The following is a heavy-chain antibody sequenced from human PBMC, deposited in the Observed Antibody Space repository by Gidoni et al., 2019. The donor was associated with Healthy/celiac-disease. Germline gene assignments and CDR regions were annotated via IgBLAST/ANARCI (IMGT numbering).Heavy chain of an antibody. CDR3: ARDNRDYGDPTGYYYGMDV. CDR1: GGTFSSSP. V-gene: IGHV1-69*09. D-gene: IGHD4-17*01. CDR2: IIPRLGIA. Sequence: QVQLVQSGAEVTKPGSSVKVSCKASGGTFSSSPIRWVRQAPGQGLEWMARIIPRLGIANYAQKFQGRVTITADKSTSTAYMELSSLRSEDTAVYYCARDNRDYGDPTGYYYGMDVWGQGTTVTVSS. J-gene: IGHJ6*02.